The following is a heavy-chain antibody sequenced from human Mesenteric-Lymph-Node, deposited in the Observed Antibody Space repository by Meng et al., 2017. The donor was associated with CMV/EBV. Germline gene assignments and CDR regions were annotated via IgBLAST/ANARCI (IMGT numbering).Heavy chain of an antibody. CDR3: ARELLWFGELLLSYYYGMDV. CDR2: IYYSGST. CDR1: GGSIGSSSYY. D-gene: IGHD3-10*01. V-gene: IGHV4-39*06. J-gene: IGHJ6*02. Sequence: SETLSLTCTVSGGSIGSSSYYWGWLRQPPGKGLEWIGSIYYSGSTYYNPSLKSRVTISVDTSKNQFTLKLSSVTAADTAVYYCARELLWFGELLLSYYYGMDVWGQGTTVTVSS.